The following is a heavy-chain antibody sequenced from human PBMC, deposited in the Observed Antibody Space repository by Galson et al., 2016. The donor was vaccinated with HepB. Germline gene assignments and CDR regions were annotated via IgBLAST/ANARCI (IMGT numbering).Heavy chain of an antibody. Sequence: SLRLSCAAYGLPVSNDYMSWVRRAPGKGLKWVSVSYGDGRTYYAESVKGRFTISRDNAKNSLYLQMNSLRAEDTAVYYCARPFMTVANTRGFDSWGQGTLVTVSS. CDR3: ARPFMTVANTRGFDS. V-gene: IGHV3-53*01. J-gene: IGHJ4*02. CDR1: GLPVSNDY. D-gene: IGHD6-19*01. CDR2: SYGDGRT.